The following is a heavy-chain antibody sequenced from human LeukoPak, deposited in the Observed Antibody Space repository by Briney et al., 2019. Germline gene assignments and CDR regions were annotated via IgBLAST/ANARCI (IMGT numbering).Heavy chain of an antibody. CDR3: ARVLWELGEGYFDY. CDR2: IYTSGST. Sequence: KTSQNLSLTATVSGGSISNGSYYWSWIRQPAGKGLEWIGRIYTSGSTNYNPSLKSRVTISVDTSKNQFSLKLSSVTAADTAVYYCARVLWELGEGYFDYWGQGTLVTVSS. D-gene: IGHD1-26*01. V-gene: IGHV4-61*02. CDR1: GGSISNGSYY. J-gene: IGHJ4*02.